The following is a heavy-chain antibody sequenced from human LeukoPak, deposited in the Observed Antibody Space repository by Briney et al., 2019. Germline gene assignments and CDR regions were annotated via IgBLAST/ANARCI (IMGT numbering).Heavy chain of an antibody. J-gene: IGHJ6*03. Sequence: SETLSLTCTVSSASITSSSHYWGWIRQPPGKGLEWIGSIYYSGSTYYNPSLKSRVTISVDTSKNQFSLKLSSVTAADTAVYYCARHEQQLVWVDYYYYMDVWGKGTTVTVSS. CDR1: SASITSSSHY. CDR2: IYYSGST. V-gene: IGHV4-39*01. D-gene: IGHD6-6*01. CDR3: ARHEQQLVWVDYYYYMDV.